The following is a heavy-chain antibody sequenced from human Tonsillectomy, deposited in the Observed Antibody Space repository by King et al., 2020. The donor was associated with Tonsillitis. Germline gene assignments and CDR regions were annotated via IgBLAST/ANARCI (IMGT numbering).Heavy chain of an antibody. Sequence: QVQLPQSGPGLVKPSQTLSVTCAISGDSVSSNSAAWTWIRQSPSRGLEWLGRTYYRSNWYNDYAVSVKSRITITPDTSKNQFSLQLNSVTPEDTAVYYCAREKDTWIIVSDFDYWGQGTLVTVSS. D-gene: IGHD1-26*01. V-gene: IGHV6-1*01. CDR3: AREKDTWIIVSDFDY. CDR1: GDSVSSNSAA. J-gene: IGHJ4*02. CDR2: TYYRSNWYN.